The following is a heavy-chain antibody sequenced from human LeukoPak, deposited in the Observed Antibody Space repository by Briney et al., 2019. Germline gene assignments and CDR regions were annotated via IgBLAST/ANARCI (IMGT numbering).Heavy chain of an antibody. CDR1: GFTFSSYS. D-gene: IGHD1-26*01. V-gene: IGHV3-21*01. CDR3: ARGVTGGSYYAFFDY. Sequence: GGSLRLSCAASGFTFSSYSMNWVRQAPGKGLEWVSSISSSSSYIYYADSVKGRFTISRDNAKNSLYLQMNSLRAEDTAVYFCARGVTGGSYYAFFDYWGQGTLVTVSS. CDR2: ISSSSSYI. J-gene: IGHJ4*02.